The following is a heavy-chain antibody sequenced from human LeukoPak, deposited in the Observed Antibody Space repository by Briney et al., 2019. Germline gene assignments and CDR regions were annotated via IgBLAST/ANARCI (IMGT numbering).Heavy chain of an antibody. CDR3: ARHLYYSASAFWYIDL. Sequence: PSETLSLTCTVSGGSISSGSYYWSWIRQPAGKGLEWIGRIYTSGSTNYNPSLKSRVTVSIDTSKNEFSLILTSVTAADTAQYYCARHLYYSASAFWYIDLWGRGTLVIVSP. J-gene: IGHJ2*01. CDR1: GGSISSGSYY. CDR2: IYTSGST. V-gene: IGHV4-61*02. D-gene: IGHD3-10*01.